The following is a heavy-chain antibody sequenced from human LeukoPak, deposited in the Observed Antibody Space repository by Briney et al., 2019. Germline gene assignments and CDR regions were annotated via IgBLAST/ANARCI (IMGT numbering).Heavy chain of an antibody. CDR1: GYTFTTYY. Sequence: ASVKVSCKASGYTFTTYYVHWVRQAPGQGLEWMGIINPSGGSTTYAQKFRGRLTMTRDMSTSTVYMELSSLRSEDTAVYYCARGSRPVYNLLSGKRYFDYWGQGTLVTVSS. CDR3: ARGSRPVYNLLSGKRYFDY. V-gene: IGHV1-46*01. J-gene: IGHJ4*02. D-gene: IGHD3-9*01. CDR2: INPSGGST.